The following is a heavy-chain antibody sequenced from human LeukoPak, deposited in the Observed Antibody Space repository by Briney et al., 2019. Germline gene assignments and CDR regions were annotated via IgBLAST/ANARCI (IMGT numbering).Heavy chain of an antibody. CDR1: GFTFSSYA. CDR2: ISGSGGNT. J-gene: IGHJ4*02. V-gene: IGHV3-23*01. Sequence: GGSLRLSCAASGFTFSSYAMTWARQAPGKGLEWLSGISGSGGNTNYADSVQGRFTISRDNSKNTMYLQMSSLRAGDTAVYYCAKPRHSSSWYYFDSWGQGTLVTVSS. CDR3: AKPRHSSSWYYFDS. D-gene: IGHD6-13*01.